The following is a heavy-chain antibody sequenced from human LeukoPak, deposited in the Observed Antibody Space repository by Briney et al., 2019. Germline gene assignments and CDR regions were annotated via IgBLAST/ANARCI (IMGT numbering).Heavy chain of an antibody. D-gene: IGHD5-24*01. CDR3: ARGETMDV. Sequence: GSLRLSCVALEFSFETYWMSWVRQAPGKGPEWVANINEDGSEKHYVGSVRGRFTISRDNADNSLHLQMNSLRPEDMAVYYCARGETMDVWGKGTTVTVSS. J-gene: IGHJ6*03. V-gene: IGHV3-7*01. CDR2: INEDGSEK. CDR1: EFSFETYW.